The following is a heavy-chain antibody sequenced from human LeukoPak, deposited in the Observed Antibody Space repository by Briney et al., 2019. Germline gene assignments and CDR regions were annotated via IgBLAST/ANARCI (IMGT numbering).Heavy chain of an antibody. CDR2: IIPIFGTA. V-gene: IGHV1-69*05. Sequence: SVKVSCKASGGTFSSYAISWARQAPGQGLEWMGGIIPIFGTANYAQKFQGRVTITTDESTSTAYMELSSLRSEDTAVYYCATLYYDPRYFDYWGQGTLVTVSS. CDR3: ATLYYDPRYFDY. D-gene: IGHD3-22*01. CDR1: GGTFSSYA. J-gene: IGHJ4*02.